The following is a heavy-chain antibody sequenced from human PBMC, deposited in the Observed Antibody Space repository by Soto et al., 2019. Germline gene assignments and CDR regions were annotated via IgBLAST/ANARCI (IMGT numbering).Heavy chain of an antibody. J-gene: IGHJ4*02. CDR2: INAGNGNT. V-gene: IGHV1-3*01. CDR3: ARSDGPLGDY. D-gene: IGHD4-17*01. CDR1: GYTFTSYA. Sequence: QVQLVQSGAEVKKPGGSVQVCCKASGYTFTSYAMHRVRQAPGQRLEWMGWINAGNGNTKYLQKFQGRVTITRDTAASTACMELSSLRSEVTAVYYCARSDGPLGDYWGQGTLVTVSS.